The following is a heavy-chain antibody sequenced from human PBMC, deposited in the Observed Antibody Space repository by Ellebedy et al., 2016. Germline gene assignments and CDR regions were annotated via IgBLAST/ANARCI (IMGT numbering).Heavy chain of an antibody. Sequence: GSLRLXXTVSGGSISSSSYYWSWIRQPPGKGLEWIGYIYYSGSTNYNPSLKSRVTISVDTSKNQFSLKLSSVTAADTAVYYCARSEGERDCSSTSCQYYFDYWGQGTLVTVSS. J-gene: IGHJ4*02. V-gene: IGHV4-61*05. CDR1: GGSISSSSYY. CDR3: ARSEGERDCSSTSCQYYFDY. CDR2: IYYSGST. D-gene: IGHD2-2*01.